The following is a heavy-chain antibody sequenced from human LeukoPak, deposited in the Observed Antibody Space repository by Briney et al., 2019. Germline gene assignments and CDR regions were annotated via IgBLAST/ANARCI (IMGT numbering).Heavy chain of an antibody. D-gene: IGHD3-22*01. V-gene: IGHV4-39*07. Sequence: PSETLSLTCTVSGGSISSSSYYWGWIRQPPGKGLEWIGSIYYSGSTYYNPSLKSRVTISVDTSKNQFSLKLSSVTAADTAVYYCANCDSSAYHYWGQGTLVTVSS. J-gene: IGHJ4*02. CDR3: ANCDSSAYHY. CDR2: IYYSGST. CDR1: GGSISSSSYY.